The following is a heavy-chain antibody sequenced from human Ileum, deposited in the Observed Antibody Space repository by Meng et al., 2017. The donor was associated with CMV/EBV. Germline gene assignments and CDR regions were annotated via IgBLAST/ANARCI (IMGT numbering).Heavy chain of an antibody. V-gene: IGHV4-4*07. CDR1: GGSVSDYY. J-gene: IGHJ4*02. D-gene: IGHD3-10*01. Sequence: VHRQGAGPRVVKPSRPLSPTCMVSGGSVSDYYWTWIRQPAGKGLEWIGRIHPSGSTDDNYSLKSRATMSLDTSKNQLSLKLTSVTAADTAIYYCGRAGARGVPVDYWGQGTLVTVSS. CDR3: GRAGARGVPVDY. CDR2: IHPSGST.